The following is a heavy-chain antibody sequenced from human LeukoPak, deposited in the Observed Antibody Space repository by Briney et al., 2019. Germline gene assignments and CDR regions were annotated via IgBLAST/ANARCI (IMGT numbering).Heavy chain of an antibody. D-gene: IGHD3-22*01. CDR1: GFTFSSYG. J-gene: IGHJ4*02. Sequence: GGSLRLSCAASGFTFSSYGMHWVRQAPGKGLEWVALISYDGSNKYYADSVKGRFTISRDNSKNTLYLQMNSLRAEDTAVYYCAKGSDSSGYYYIGYWGQGTLVTVSS. CDR2: ISYDGSNK. CDR3: AKGSDSSGYYYIGY. V-gene: IGHV3-30*18.